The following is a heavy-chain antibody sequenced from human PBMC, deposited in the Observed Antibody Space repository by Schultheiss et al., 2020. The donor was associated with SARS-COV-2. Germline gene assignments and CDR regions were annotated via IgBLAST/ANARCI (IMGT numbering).Heavy chain of an antibody. CDR3: ARGVDQWSGFEWFDP. D-gene: IGHD3-3*01. Sequence: SETLSLTCTVSGGSISRSGYYWGWIRQSPGKGLEWIGSIHFDGSTKYNSSLNSRVTISVDKSKNQFSLSLMSVTAADTAVYFCARGVDQWSGFEWFDPWGQGTLVTVSS. CDR1: GGSISRSGYY. V-gene: IGHV4-39*07. J-gene: IGHJ5*02. CDR2: IHFDGST.